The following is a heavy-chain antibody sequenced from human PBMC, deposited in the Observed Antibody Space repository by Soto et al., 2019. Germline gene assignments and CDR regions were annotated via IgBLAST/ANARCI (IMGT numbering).Heavy chain of an antibody. J-gene: IGHJ4*02. CDR1: GYVFTSFL. D-gene: IGHD1-26*01. Sequence: QVQLVQSGAEVLKPGAAVKVSCKASGYVFTSFLMHWVRQAPGQGLEWMGIINPSGGTTTLAQKFQGRVTMTRDTSPNTVYMEVSSLRSDDTAVYYCARGQSGIYGGLDYWGQGTLVTVSS. CDR3: ARGQSGIYGGLDY. CDR2: INPSGGTT. V-gene: IGHV1-46*01.